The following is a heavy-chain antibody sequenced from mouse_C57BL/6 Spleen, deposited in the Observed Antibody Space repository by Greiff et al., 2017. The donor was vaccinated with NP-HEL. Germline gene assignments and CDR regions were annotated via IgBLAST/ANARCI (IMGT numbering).Heavy chain of an antibody. D-gene: IGHD1-1*01. CDR1: GYTFTSYW. J-gene: IGHJ2*01. Sequence: QVQLQQPGAELVKPGASVKLSCKASGYTFTSYWMHWVKQRPGQGLEWIGMIHPNSGSTNYNEKFKSKATLTVDKSSSTAYMQLSSLTSEDSAVYYCARYDTTVVPDYWGQGTTLTVSS. CDR2: IHPNSGST. V-gene: IGHV1-64*01. CDR3: ARYDTTVVPDY.